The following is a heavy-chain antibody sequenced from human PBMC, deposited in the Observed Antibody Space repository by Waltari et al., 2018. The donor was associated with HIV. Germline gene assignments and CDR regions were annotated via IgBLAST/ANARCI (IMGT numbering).Heavy chain of an antibody. CDR2: IRSKTDGGTA. D-gene: IGHD3-10*01. CDR3: TTEEGYASGTFLDY. J-gene: IGHJ4*02. Sequence: EVQLVESGGDLVKPGGCLRLSCAGSGLSFAKAWMTWVRQAPVKGLEWVGRIRSKTDGGTADYAAVVKGRFTISRDDAGNTLYLQMSSLEVEDTAVYYCTTEEGYASGTFLDYWGQGTLVTVSS. CDR1: GLSFAKAW. V-gene: IGHV3-15*01.